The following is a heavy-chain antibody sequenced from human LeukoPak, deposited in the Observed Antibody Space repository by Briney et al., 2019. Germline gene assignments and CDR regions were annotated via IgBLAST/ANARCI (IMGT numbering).Heavy chain of an antibody. CDR2: ISDDGNNK. V-gene: IGHV3-30-3*01. CDR3: AREYTSGYYRPFAS. Sequence: PGGSLRLSCAASGFTFSSYAMSWVRQAPGKGLEWVAVISDDGNNKYYADSVKGRFTISRDNSKNTLYLQMNSLRPEDTAVYYCAREYTSGYYRPFASWGQGTLVTVSP. J-gene: IGHJ4*02. D-gene: IGHD3-22*01. CDR1: GFTFSSYA.